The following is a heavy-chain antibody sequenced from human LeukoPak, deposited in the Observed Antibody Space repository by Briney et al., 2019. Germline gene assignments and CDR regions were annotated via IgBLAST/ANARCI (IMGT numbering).Heavy chain of an antibody. D-gene: IGHD2-21*02. CDR1: GGSFSGYY. J-gene: IGHJ6*02. Sequence: SETLSLTCAVYGGSFSGYYWSWIRQPPGKGLEWIGEINHSGSTNYNPSLKSRVTISVDTSKNQFSLKLSSVTAADTAVYYCARDRVVTASYYYGMDVWGQGTTVTVSS. CDR2: INHSGST. V-gene: IGHV4-34*09. CDR3: ARDRVVTASYYYGMDV.